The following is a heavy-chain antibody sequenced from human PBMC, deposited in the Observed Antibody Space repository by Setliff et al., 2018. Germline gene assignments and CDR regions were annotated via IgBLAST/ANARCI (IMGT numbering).Heavy chain of an antibody. J-gene: IGHJ3*02. V-gene: IGHV1-69*13. CDR1: GGTFSSYA. CDR3: ARGGERHIVVVTAHDAFDI. CDR2: IIPIFGTA. D-gene: IGHD2-21*02. Sequence: SVKVSCTASGGTFSSYAISWVRQAPGQGLEWMGGIIPIFGTANYAQKFQGRVTITADESTSTAYMELSSLRSEDTAVYYCARGGERHIVVVTAHDAFDIWGQGTMVTVSS.